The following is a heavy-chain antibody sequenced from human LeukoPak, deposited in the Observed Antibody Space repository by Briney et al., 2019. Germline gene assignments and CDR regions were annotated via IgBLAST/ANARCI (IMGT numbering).Heavy chain of an antibody. D-gene: IGHD3-22*01. Sequence: GGSLRLSCAASGFTFNSYAMHWVRQAPGRGLEWVAVISYDGSNKYYADSVKGRFNISRDNSKNTLYLQMNSLRADDTAVYYCARDGRNYYDRSGYYSALAYWGQGTLVTVSS. J-gene: IGHJ4*02. V-gene: IGHV3-30-3*01. CDR2: ISYDGSNK. CDR3: ARDGRNYYDRSGYYSALAY. CDR1: GFTFNSYA.